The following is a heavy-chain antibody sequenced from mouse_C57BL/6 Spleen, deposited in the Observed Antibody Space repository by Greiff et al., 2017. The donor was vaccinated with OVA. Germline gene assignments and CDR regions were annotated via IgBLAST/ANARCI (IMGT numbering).Heavy chain of an antibody. CDR1: GFTFSDAW. V-gene: IGHV6-6*01. CDR3: TRPEKDAVEDPLWYFDV. CDR2: IRNKANNHAT. Sequence: EVQVVESGGGLVQPGGSMKLSCAASGFTFSDAWMDWVRQSPEKGLEWVAEIRNKANNHATYYAESVKGRFTISRDDSKSSVYLQMNSLRAEDTGIYYCTRPEKDAVEDPLWYFDVWGTGTTVTVSS. D-gene: IGHD1-1*01. J-gene: IGHJ1*03.